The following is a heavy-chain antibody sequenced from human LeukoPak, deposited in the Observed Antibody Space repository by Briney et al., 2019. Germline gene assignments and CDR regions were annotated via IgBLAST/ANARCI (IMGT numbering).Heavy chain of an antibody. CDR1: GFTFSSYA. CDR2: ISYDGSNK. D-gene: IGHD3-10*01. V-gene: IGHV3-30*04. CDR3: ARGAPLWFGERFFDY. J-gene: IGHJ4*02. Sequence: GGSLRLSCAASGFTFSSYAMHWVRQAPGKGLEWVAVISYDGSNKYYADSVKGRFTISRDNSKNTLYLQMNSLRAGDTAVYYCARGAPLWFGERFFDYWGQGTLVTVSS.